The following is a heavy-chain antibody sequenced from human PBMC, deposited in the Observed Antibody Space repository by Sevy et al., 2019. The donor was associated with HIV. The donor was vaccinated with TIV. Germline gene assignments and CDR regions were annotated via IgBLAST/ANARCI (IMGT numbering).Heavy chain of an antibody. J-gene: IGHJ4*02. CDR2: VWYDGSDK. V-gene: IGHV3-33*01. CDR3: ARDSGLQLFRY. D-gene: IGHD1-1*01. Sequence: EGSLRLSCAASGFSFSSYGMHWVRQAPGKGLEWVALVWYDGSDKYYADSVKGRFTISRDNSKNTLYLQMNSLRVEDTAVYYCARDSGLQLFRYWGQGTLVTVSS. CDR1: GFSFSSYG.